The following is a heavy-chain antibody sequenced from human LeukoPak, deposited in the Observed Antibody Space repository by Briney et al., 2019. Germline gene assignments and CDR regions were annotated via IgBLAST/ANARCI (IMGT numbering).Heavy chain of an antibody. D-gene: IGHD3-16*01. Sequence: ASVKVSRKASGYTFTGYYMHWVRQAPGQGLEWMGWINPNSGGTNYAQKFQGRVTMTRDTSISTAYMELSRLRSDDTAVYYCARDGVRGDAFDIWGQGTMVTVSS. J-gene: IGHJ3*02. CDR3: ARDGVRGDAFDI. V-gene: IGHV1-2*02. CDR2: INPNSGGT. CDR1: GYTFTGYY.